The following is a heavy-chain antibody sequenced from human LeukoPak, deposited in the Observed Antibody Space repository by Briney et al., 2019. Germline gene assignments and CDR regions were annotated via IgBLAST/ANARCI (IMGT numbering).Heavy chain of an antibody. CDR1: GFTFSSYA. Sequence: GGSLRLYCAASGFTFSSYAMHWVRQAPGKGLEWVAVISYDGSNKYYADSVKGRFTISRDNSKNTLYLQMNSLRAEDTAVYYCARDIGIVVVPAATGWFDPWGQGTLVTVSS. J-gene: IGHJ5*02. D-gene: IGHD2-2*01. CDR2: ISYDGSNK. CDR3: ARDIGIVVVPAATGWFDP. V-gene: IGHV3-30-3*01.